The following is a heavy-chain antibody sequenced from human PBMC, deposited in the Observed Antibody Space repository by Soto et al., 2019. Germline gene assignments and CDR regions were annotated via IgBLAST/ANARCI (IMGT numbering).Heavy chain of an antibody. CDR1: GFTFSNYA. Sequence: GGSLRLSCSVSGFTFSNYAMHWVRQAPGKGLQYVSSISSNGGSTYYADSVKGRFTISRDNSKNTLYLQMSSLRSEDTAVYYCVKDRWVDYWGQGSQVTVSS. CDR2: ISSNGGST. J-gene: IGHJ4*02. CDR3: VKDRWVDY. V-gene: IGHV3-64D*06. D-gene: IGHD6-13*01.